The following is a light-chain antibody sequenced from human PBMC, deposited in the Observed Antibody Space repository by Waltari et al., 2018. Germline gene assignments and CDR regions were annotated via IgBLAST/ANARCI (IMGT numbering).Light chain of an antibody. Sequence: NFVLTQPHSVSESPGATLTLSCTGSGGSIALHPVQWFQQRPGRAPTTLIYEDNQRPSGVPDRFSGSVDSSSNSASLTISGLKTEDEAHYYCQSSDTNNVVFGGGTKVTVL. CDR3: QSSDTNNVV. CDR1: GGSIALHP. V-gene: IGLV6-57*02. CDR2: EDN. J-gene: IGLJ2*01.